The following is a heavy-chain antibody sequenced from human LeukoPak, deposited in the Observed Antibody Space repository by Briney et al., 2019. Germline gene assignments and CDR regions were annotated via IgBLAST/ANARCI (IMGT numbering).Heavy chain of an antibody. V-gene: IGHV4-38-2*02. D-gene: IGHD4-17*01. Sequence: SETLSLTCTVSGYSISSGYYWGWIRRPPGKGLEWIGNIYHSGSTYYNPSLKSRVTISIDTSNNQFSLKLSSVTAADTAVYYCARGYGDFRVEGRYFHSWGQGTLVTVSS. CDR1: GYSISSGYY. J-gene: IGHJ4*02. CDR3: ARGYGDFRVEGRYFHS. CDR2: IYHSGST.